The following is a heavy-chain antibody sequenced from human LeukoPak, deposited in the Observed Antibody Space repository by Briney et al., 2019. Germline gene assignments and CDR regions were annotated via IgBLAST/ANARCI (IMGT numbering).Heavy chain of an antibody. CDR1: GGSISSYY. CDR3: ARHDRLTYGSGKGDRFDP. J-gene: IGHJ5*02. D-gene: IGHD3-10*01. CDR2: IYYSGST. V-gene: IGHV4-59*08. Sequence: SETLSLTCTVSGGSISSYYWSWIRQPPGKGLEWIGYIYYSGSTNYNPSLKSRVTISVDTSKNQFSLKLSSVTAADTAVYYCARHDRLTYGSGKGDRFDPWGQGTLVTVSS.